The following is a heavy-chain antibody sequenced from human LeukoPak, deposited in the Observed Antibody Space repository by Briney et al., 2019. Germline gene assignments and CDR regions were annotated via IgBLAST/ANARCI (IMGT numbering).Heavy chain of an antibody. J-gene: IGHJ5*02. V-gene: IGHV4-4*07. CDR3: ARGEGFTIFGARKANWFDP. CDR1: GGSISNYF. Sequence: SETLSLTCTVSGGSISNYFWSWIRQPAGKGLEWIGRVYTTGNTNYNPSLKSRVTMSVDASKNQFSLNLNSVTAADTAVYYCARGEGFTIFGARKANWFDPWGQGTLVTVSS. D-gene: IGHD3-3*01. CDR2: VYTTGNT.